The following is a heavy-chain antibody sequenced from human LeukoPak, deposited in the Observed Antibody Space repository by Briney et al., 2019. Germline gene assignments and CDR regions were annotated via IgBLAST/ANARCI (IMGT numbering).Heavy chain of an antibody. CDR2: INTNTGNP. CDR1: GYSFTSYA. J-gene: IGHJ3*02. D-gene: IGHD5-18*01. V-gene: IGHV7-4-1*02. Sequence: ASVKVSCKASGYSFTSYAMNWVRQAPGQGLEWMGWINTNTGNPTYAQGFTGRFVFSLDTSVSTAYLQISSLKAEDTAVYYCARSKGIQLWFHAFDIWGQGTMVTVSS. CDR3: ARSKGIQLWFHAFDI.